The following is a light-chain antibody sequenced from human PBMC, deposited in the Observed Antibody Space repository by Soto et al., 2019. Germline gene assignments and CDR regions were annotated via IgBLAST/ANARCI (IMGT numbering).Light chain of an antibody. Sequence: EMVVTQSPGTLSLSPGERATLSCSASQSVSSSYLAWYQPKPVQAPRLLIYGASSRANGIPCRFSGSGSGADFTLTISQLEHEDFALYYFQQYGSSPQTFGQRNKVDIK. CDR2: GAS. V-gene: IGKV3-20*01. CDR1: QSVSSSY. J-gene: IGKJ1*01. CDR3: QQYGSSPQT.